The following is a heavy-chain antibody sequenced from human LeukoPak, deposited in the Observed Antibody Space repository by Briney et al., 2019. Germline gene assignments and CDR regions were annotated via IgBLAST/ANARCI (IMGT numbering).Heavy chain of an antibody. D-gene: IGHD2-2*01. CDR2: TYYRSTWYN. CDR3: ARRLTQYDCFDP. CDR1: GDSVSSNRVT. J-gene: IGHJ5*02. Sequence: SQTLSLTCAISGDSVSSNRVTWNWIRQSPSRGLEWLGRTYYRSTWYNDYAVSVRGRITVNPDTSKNQFSLHLNSVTPEDTAVYYCARRLTQYDCFDPWGQGILVTVSS. V-gene: IGHV6-1*01.